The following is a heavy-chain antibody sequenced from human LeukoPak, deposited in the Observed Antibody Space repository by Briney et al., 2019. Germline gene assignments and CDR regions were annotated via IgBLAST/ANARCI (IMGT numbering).Heavy chain of an antibody. CDR2: ISAYNGNT. V-gene: IGHV1-18*01. CDR1: GGTFTSYG. Sequence: ASVKVSCKASGGTFTSYGISWVRQAPGQGLEWMGWISAYNGNTNYAQKLQGRVTMTTDTSMSTAYMELRSLRSDDTAVYYCASGRYYYDSSGYPTHYFDYWGQGTLVTVSS. D-gene: IGHD3-22*01. J-gene: IGHJ4*02. CDR3: ASGRYYYDSSGYPTHYFDY.